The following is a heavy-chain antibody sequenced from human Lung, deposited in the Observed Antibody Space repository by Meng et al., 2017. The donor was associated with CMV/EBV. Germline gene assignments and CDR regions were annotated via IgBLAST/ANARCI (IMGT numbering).Heavy chain of an antibody. J-gene: IGHJ4*02. V-gene: IGHV1-2*02. CDR3: AREGSVHLTTFEF. Sequence: ASVXVSXKTSGYTFAGYYMNWVRQAPGQGLEWIGWIIPYSGATEYAQKFRGRVTMTRDTSTSTAYMELTSLTSDDSAVYFCAREGSVHLTTFEFWGQGTPVTVYS. CDR2: IIPYSGAT. D-gene: IGHD1-1*01. CDR1: GYTFAGYY.